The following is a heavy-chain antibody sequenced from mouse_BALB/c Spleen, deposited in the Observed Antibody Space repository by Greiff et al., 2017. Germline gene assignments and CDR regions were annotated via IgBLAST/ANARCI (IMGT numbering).Heavy chain of an antibody. D-gene: IGHD2-14*01. Sequence: EVKLMESGPGLVKPSQSLSLTCTVTGYSITSDYAWNWIRQFPGNKLEWMGYISYSGSTSYNPSLKSRISITRDTSKNQFFLQLNSVTTEDTATYYCARNYRYEGYAMDYWGQGTSVTVSS. V-gene: IGHV3-2*02. CDR2: ISYSGST. CDR1: GYSITSDYA. J-gene: IGHJ4*01. CDR3: ARNYRYEGYAMDY.